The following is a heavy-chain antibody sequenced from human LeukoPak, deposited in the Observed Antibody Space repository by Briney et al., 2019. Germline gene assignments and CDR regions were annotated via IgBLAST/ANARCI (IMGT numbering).Heavy chain of an antibody. CDR2: IYYSGST. V-gene: IGHV4-39*01. Sequence: KPSETLSLTCTVSGGSISSSSYYWGWIRQPPGKGLEWIGSIYYSGSTYYNPSLGSRVTISVDTSKNQFSLKLSSVTAADTAVYYCARGGRYCSGGSCLDYWGQGTLVTVSS. CDR1: GGSISSSSYY. CDR3: ARGGRYCSGGSCLDY. J-gene: IGHJ4*02. D-gene: IGHD2-15*01.